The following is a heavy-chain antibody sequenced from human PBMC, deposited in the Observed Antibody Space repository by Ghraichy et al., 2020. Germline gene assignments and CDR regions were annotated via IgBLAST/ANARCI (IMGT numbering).Heavy chain of an antibody. D-gene: IGHD3-10*01. J-gene: IGHJ4*01. CDR1: GITFTTSA. Sequence: WGSLRLSCAASGITFTTSAMHWVRQAPGKGLEWVAFTSFDGKTKFYADSVKGQFTISRDNSKNTLYLQMNSLRHEDTAVYYCARAYGSGNYYLPYFSDYWGHGTLVTVSS. CDR3: ARAYGSGNYYLPYFSDY. CDR2: TSFDGKTK. V-gene: IGHV3-30*04.